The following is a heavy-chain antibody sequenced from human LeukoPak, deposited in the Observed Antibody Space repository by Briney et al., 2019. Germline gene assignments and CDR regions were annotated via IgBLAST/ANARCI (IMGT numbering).Heavy chain of an antibody. D-gene: IGHD3-22*01. Sequence: PGRSLRLSCAASGFTFSSYGMHWVRQAPGKGLEWVAVIWYDGSNKYYADSVKGRFTISRDNSKNTLYLQMNSLRAEDTAVYYCASRYSYDSSGYFTFDYWGQGTLVTVSS. CDR3: ASRYSYDSSGYFTFDY. CDR2: IWYDGSNK. J-gene: IGHJ4*02. CDR1: GFTFSSYG. V-gene: IGHV3-33*01.